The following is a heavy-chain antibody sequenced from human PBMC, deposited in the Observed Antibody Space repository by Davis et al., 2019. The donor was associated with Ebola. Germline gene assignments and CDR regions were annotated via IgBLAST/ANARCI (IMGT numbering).Heavy chain of an antibody. CDR1: GYTFTSYA. CDR3: ARGVDNYDYIWGRRSAFDI. J-gene: IGHJ3*02. CDR2: INAGNGNT. Sequence: ASVTVSCKASGYTFTSYAMHWVRQAPGQRLEWMGWINAGNGNTKYLQKIQGRVTMNTDRSTSTASMELRSLRSDDTAVYYCARGVDNYDYIWGRRSAFDIWGQGTMVTVSS. D-gene: IGHD3-16*01. V-gene: IGHV1-3*01.